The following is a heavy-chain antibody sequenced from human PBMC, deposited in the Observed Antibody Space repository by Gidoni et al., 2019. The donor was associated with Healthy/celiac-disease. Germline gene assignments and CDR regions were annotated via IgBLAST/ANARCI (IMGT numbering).Heavy chain of an antibody. CDR3: ARDIRSGRGLYFQH. CDR1: GFTVSSNY. J-gene: IGHJ1*01. CDR2: IYSGGST. D-gene: IGHD5-12*01. Sequence: EMQLMESGGGLVHPGASLRLSCAPAGFTVSSNYMSWVRQPPGKGLEWVSVIYSGGSTYYADAVKGRFTISRDNSKNTLYLQMNSLRAEDTAVYYCARDIRSGRGLYFQHWGQGTLVTVSS. V-gene: IGHV3-66*01.